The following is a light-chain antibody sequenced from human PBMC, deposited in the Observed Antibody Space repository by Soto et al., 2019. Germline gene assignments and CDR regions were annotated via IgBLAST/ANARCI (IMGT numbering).Light chain of an antibody. V-gene: IGLV2-23*01. CDR3: CLYAGSNTFV. J-gene: IGLJ1*01. CDR1: SSGVGSYKL. CDR2: EGS. Sequence: QSVLTQPASVSGSPGQSITISCTGTSSGVGSYKLVSWYQHHPGKAPKFMIYEGSKRPSGVSDRFSGSESGNTASLTISGLQAEDEADYYCCLYAGSNTFVFGTGTKLTVL.